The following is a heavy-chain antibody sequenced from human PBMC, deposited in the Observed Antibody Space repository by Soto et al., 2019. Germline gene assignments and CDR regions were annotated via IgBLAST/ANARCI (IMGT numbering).Heavy chain of an antibody. D-gene: IGHD2-15*01. CDR3: ARDGYCSGGSCYPDAFDI. V-gene: IGHV3-33*01. J-gene: IGHJ3*02. CDR1: GFTFSSYG. Sequence: QVQLVESGGGVVQPGRSLRLSCAASGFTFSSYGMHWVRQAPGKGLEWVAVIWYDGSNKYYADSVKGRFTISRDNSKNTLYLQMNSLRAEDTAVYYCARDGYCSGGSCYPDAFDIWGQGTMFTVSS. CDR2: IWYDGSNK.